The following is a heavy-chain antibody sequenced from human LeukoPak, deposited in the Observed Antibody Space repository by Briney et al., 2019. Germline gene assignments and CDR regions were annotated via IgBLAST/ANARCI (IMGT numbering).Heavy chain of an antibody. V-gene: IGHV1-69*13. CDR1: GDNSRGHA. Sequence: ASVKVSCKASGDNSRGHAISWVRQAPGQGLEWMGGIIPLFGTTNYAQKFRGRVTITADESTNTAYMDLSSLGSEDTAVYYCARPAASNLYGEDWLDPWGQGTLVTVSS. CDR3: ARPAASNLYGEDWLDP. J-gene: IGHJ5*02. D-gene: IGHD4-17*01. CDR2: IIPLFGTT.